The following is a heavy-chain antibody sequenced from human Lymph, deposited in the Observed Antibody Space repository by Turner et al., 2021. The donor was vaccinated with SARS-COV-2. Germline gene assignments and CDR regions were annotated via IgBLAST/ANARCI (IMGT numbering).Heavy chain of an antibody. CDR2: IIPMRDIA. J-gene: IGHJ4*02. CDR3: ARDVTGPLGY. V-gene: IGHV1-69*10. CDR1: GGTFSSYA. D-gene: IGHD1-20*01. Sequence: VQLVQSGAEVQKPGSSVKVSCKASGGTFSSYAISWVRQAPGQGLEWMGGIIPMRDIANYAQKFQGRVTITADKSTSTAYMELSSLRSEDTAVYYCARDVTGPLGYWGQGTLVTVSS.